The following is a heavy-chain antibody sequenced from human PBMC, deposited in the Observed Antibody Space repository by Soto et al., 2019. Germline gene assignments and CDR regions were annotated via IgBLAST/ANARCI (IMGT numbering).Heavy chain of an antibody. Sequence: QVQLQESGPGLVKPSQTLSLTCTVSGGSISSGNYYWTWIRQPPGKCLGWIGYIFYSGTTYYNPTLKRRVTISVDTSKIQFSLKLSSVTAADTAVYYCSRDSGWFGEFTYYYTGMGVWGQGTTVTVSS. CDR3: SRDSGWFGEFTYYYTGMGV. D-gene: IGHD3-10*01. CDR2: IFYSGTT. CDR1: GGSISSGNYY. J-gene: IGHJ6*02. V-gene: IGHV4-30-4*01.